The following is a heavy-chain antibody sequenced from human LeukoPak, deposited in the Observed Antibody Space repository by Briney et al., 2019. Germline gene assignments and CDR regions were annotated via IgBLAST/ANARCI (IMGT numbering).Heavy chain of an antibody. CDR1: GGSFSGYY. Sequence: SETLSLTCAVYGGSFSGYYWSWIRQPPGKGLEWIGEINHSGSTNYNPSLKSRVTISVDTSKNQFSLKLSSVTAADTAVYYCARGTGLDYWGQGPWSPSPQ. V-gene: IGHV4-34*01. CDR2: INHSGST. CDR3: ARGTGLDY. J-gene: IGHJ4*02.